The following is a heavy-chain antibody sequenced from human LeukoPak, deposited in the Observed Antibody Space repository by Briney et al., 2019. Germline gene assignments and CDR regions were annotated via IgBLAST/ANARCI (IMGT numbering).Heavy chain of an antibody. CDR1: GYTFTGYY. J-gene: IGHJ5*02. CDR3: ARDNYGSGEANWFDP. Sequence: ASVKVSCKASGYTFTGYYMHWVRQAPGQGIEWMGWINPNSGGTNYAQKFQGWVTMTRDTSISTAYMELSRLRSDDTAVYYCARDNYGSGEANWFDPWGQGTLVTVSS. D-gene: IGHD3-10*01. CDR2: INPNSGGT. V-gene: IGHV1-2*04.